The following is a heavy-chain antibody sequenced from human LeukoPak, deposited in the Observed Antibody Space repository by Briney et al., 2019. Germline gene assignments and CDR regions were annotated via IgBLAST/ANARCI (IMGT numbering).Heavy chain of an antibody. V-gene: IGHV4-59*08. Sequence: PSETLSLTCTVSGGSISDYYWSWIRQPPGMGLEWIGYIYYSGSTNYNPSLKSRVTISVDTSKNHFSLRLSSVTAADTAVYYCARQGQYSSSWFFYWGQGTLVTVSS. CDR2: IYYSGST. CDR3: ARQGQYSSSWFFY. J-gene: IGHJ4*02. CDR1: GGSISDYY. D-gene: IGHD6-13*01.